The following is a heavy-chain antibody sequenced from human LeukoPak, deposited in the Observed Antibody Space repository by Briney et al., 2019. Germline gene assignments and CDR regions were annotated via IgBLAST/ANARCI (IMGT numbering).Heavy chain of an antibody. CDR2: MYSVGNT. D-gene: IGHD1-14*01. Sequence: MYSVGNTTYADSVQGRFTISRDNSKNTLYLELNGLCADDTAGYYCARGVEPLAANTLAYWGQGTLVTVSS. CDR3: ARGVEPLAANTLAY. V-gene: IGHV3-53*01. J-gene: IGHJ4*02.